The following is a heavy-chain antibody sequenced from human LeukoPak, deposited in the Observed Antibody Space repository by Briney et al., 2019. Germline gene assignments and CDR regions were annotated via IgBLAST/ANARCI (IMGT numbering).Heavy chain of an antibody. V-gene: IGHV4-4*07. J-gene: IGHJ4*02. CDR1: GGSISSYY. Sequence: PSETLSLTCTVSGGSISSYYWSWIRQPAGKGLEWIGRIYTSGSTNYNPSLKSRVTMSVDTSKNQISLKLSSVTAADTAVYYCAGEIGDYYDSRCFRTYYFDYWGQGTLVTVSS. CDR3: AGEIGDYYDSRCFRTYYFDY. CDR2: IYTSGST. D-gene: IGHD3-22*01.